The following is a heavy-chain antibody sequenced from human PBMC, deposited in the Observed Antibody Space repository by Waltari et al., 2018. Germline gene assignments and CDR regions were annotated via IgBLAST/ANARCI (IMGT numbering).Heavy chain of an antibody. V-gene: IGHV3-48*02. CDR3: ARDQDWAFDY. J-gene: IGHJ4*02. CDR2: IGLGGSNI. Sequence: EVQLVEYGGGLVQPGGSLTLSCAASGFTFSRYRMNWVRQAPGKGLGWVSHIGLGGSNICYADSVNGRITISRDNAQNSLYLIINSRTDEDTAVYYCARDQDWAFDYWGRGTLVTVSS. CDR1: GFTFSRYR. D-gene: IGHD2-21*01.